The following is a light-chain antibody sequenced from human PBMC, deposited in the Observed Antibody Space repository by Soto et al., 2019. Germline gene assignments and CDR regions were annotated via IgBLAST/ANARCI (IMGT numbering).Light chain of an antibody. J-gene: IGKJ5*01. V-gene: IGKV1-33*01. CDR1: QNINNY. CDR2: DAS. CDR3: QQYENLPT. Sequence: QMNQSPSSLSASVGDRVTITFQASQNINNYLNWYQQKPGRAPKLLIYDASNLEAGVPSRFRGSGSGTDFTFTISRLQPEDIATYYCQQYENLPTFGQGTRLEIK.